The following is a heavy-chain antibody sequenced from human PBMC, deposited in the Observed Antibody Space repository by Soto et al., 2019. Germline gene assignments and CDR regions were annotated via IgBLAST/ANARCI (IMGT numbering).Heavy chain of an antibody. CDR3: AKTPRWVVAAPGLVYYYYAMDV. J-gene: IGHJ6*02. V-gene: IGHV3-30*18. D-gene: IGHD2-15*01. CDR1: GFTFSRYG. CDR2: ISYDGSNK. Sequence: QVQLVESGGGVVQPGRSLSLSCAASGFTFSRYGMHWVRQAPGKGLEWVAVISYDGSNKYYADSVKGRFTISRDNSKNTLYLQMNSLRAEDTAVYYCAKTPRWVVAAPGLVYYYYAMDVWGQGTTVTVSS.